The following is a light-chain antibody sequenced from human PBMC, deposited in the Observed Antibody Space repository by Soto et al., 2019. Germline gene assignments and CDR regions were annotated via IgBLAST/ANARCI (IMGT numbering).Light chain of an antibody. Sequence: QLTQSPSSLSASVGYRVTITCRASQGIASYLAWYQQKPGQAPNLLIYVASTLQSGVPSRFSGSGSGTDFTLTISSLQPEDFATYYCQQSYSTPWTFGQGTKVDIK. CDR1: QGIASY. V-gene: IGKV1-39*01. J-gene: IGKJ1*01. CDR2: VAS. CDR3: QQSYSTPWT.